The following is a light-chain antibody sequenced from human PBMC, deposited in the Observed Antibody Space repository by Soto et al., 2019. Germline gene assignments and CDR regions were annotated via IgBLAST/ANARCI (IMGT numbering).Light chain of an antibody. J-gene: IGKJ4*01. CDR2: AAS. Sequence: DSQMTQSPSSLSASVGDRVTITCRASQSISSYLNWYQQKPGKAPKLLIYAASSLQSGVPSRFSGSGSGTDFTLTISSLQPEDFATYYCQQSYSTPLTFGGGNKVEIK. CDR3: QQSYSTPLT. V-gene: IGKV1-39*01. CDR1: QSISSY.